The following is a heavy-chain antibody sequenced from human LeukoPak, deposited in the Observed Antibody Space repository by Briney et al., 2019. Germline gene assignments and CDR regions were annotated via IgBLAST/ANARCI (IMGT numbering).Heavy chain of an antibody. CDR1: GYTFTSYD. Sequence: ASVKVSCKASGYTFTSYDINWVRQATGQGLEWMGWISAYNGNTNYAQKLQGRVTMTTDTSTSTAYMELRSLRSDDTAVYYCARFLWFGELLTYYFDYWGQGTLVTVSS. V-gene: IGHV1-18*01. J-gene: IGHJ4*02. CDR3: ARFLWFGELLTYYFDY. CDR2: ISAYNGNT. D-gene: IGHD3-10*01.